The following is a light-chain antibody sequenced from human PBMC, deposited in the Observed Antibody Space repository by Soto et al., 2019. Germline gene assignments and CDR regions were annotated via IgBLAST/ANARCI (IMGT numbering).Light chain of an antibody. CDR3: QHYNSYSEA. V-gene: IGKV1-5*01. CDR1: QSISSW. Sequence: DIQMTQSPSTLSASVGDRVTITCRASQSISSWLAWYQQKPGKAPKLLIYDASSLESGVPSRFSGSGSGTEFTLTISSLQPDDFATYYCQHYNSYSEAFGQGTKWIS. J-gene: IGKJ1*01. CDR2: DAS.